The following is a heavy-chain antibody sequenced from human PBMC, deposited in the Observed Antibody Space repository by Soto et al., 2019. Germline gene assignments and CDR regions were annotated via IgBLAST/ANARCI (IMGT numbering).Heavy chain of an antibody. D-gene: IGHD3-16*01. Sequence: QVQLVQSGAEVKKPGASVKVSCKASGYTFTRNAIHWVRQAPGQRLEWIGRIKAGNGDTKYSQKFQDRVTITRDTSASAAYMEMGTLGSEDTSVDYCARSENAYSTFDYWGQGTLVTVSS. J-gene: IGHJ4*02. V-gene: IGHV1-3*01. CDR3: ARSENAYSTFDY. CDR1: GYTFTRNA. CDR2: IKAGNGDT.